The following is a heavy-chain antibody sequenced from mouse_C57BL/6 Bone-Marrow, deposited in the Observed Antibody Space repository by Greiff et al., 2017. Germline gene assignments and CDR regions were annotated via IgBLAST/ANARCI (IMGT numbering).Heavy chain of an antibody. CDR1: GYAFSSSW. J-gene: IGHJ2*01. CDR2: IYPGDGDT. Sequence: QVQLQQSGPELVKPGASVKISCKASGYAFSSSWMNWVKQRPGKGLEWIGRIYPGDGDTNYNGKFKGKATLTADKSSSTAYMHLSSQTSEDSAVDFCAREGIYYDYGDWGKGTTLTVSS. V-gene: IGHV1-82*01. CDR3: AREGIYYDYGD. D-gene: IGHD2-4*01.